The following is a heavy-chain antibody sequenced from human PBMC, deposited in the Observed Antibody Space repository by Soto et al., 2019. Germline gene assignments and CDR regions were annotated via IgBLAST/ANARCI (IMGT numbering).Heavy chain of an antibody. CDR3: ARGSGIVALPGELEDVNYDF. CDR2: IRESGST. J-gene: IGHJ4*02. Sequence: QVQLQQWGAGLVKPSETLSLSCAVYGQSFSGHSWAWIRQPPGKGLEWMGEIRESGSTYYNPSLKSRVTISTDTSKNQFSLKLNSVTAADTAAYFCARGSGIVALPGELEDVNYDFWGQGTLVNVSS. D-gene: IGHD1-1*01. CDR1: GQSFSGHS. V-gene: IGHV4-34*01.